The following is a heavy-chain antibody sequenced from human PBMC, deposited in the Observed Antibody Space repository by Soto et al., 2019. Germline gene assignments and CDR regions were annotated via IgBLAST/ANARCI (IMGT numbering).Heavy chain of an antibody. J-gene: IGHJ6*02. CDR2: ISHSGST. V-gene: IGHV4-4*02. CDR3: ARVKITISYYYYGMDV. CDR1: GDSIDTSQW. D-gene: IGHD3-3*01. Sequence: PSETLSLTCAVSGDSIDTSQWCDCVRQPPGKGLEWIGQISHSGSTNYNPSLTSRVTISVDKSKNHFSLKLTSVTAADTAVYYCARVKITISYYYYGMDVWGQGTTVTVSS.